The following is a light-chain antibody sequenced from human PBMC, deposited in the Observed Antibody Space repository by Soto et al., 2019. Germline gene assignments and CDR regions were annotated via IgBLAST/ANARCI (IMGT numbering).Light chain of an antibody. Sequence: EIVLTQSPATLSLSPEERVTLSCRASQSFSSYLAWYQQKPGQAPRLLIYDESNRATGIPARFSGSVSGTDFALTISSLEPEGFAVYYCQQSSYWRTCGGGTKVEIK. CDR1: QSFSSY. CDR2: DES. J-gene: IGKJ4*01. V-gene: IGKV3-11*01. CDR3: QQSSYWRT.